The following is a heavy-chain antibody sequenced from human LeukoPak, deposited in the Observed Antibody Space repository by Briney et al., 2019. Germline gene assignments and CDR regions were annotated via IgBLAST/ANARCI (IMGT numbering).Heavy chain of an antibody. V-gene: IGHV3-30-3*01. CDR3: ARGYSGSYYDY. D-gene: IGHD1-26*01. CDR1: GFTFSSYA. CDR2: TSYDGSNK. Sequence: PGGSLRLSCAASGFTFSSYAMHWVRQAPGKGLEWVAVTSYDGSNKYYADSVKGRFTISRDNSKNTLYLQMNSLRAEDTAVYYCARGYSGSYYDYWGQGTLVTVSS. J-gene: IGHJ4*02.